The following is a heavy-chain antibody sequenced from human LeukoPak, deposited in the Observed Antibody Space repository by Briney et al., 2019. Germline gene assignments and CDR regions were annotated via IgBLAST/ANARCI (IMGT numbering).Heavy chain of an antibody. V-gene: IGHV4-39*01. D-gene: IGHD3-3*01. CDR2: IYYSGST. CDR3: ARLFWSGYYADY. Sequence: SETLSLTCTVSGGSISDSSYYWGWIRQPPGKGLEWIGSIYYSGSTYYTPSLKSRVTISVDTSKNQFSLNLSSVTAADTAVCYCARLFWSGYYADYWGQGTLVTVSS. CDR1: GGSISDSSYY. J-gene: IGHJ4*02.